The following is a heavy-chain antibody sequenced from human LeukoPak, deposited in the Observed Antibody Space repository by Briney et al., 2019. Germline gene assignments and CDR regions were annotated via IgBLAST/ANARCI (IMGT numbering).Heavy chain of an antibody. J-gene: IGHJ3*02. D-gene: IGHD5/OR15-5a*01. CDR2: INLRGST. V-gene: IGHV4-34*01. CDR1: GGSFNDYY. Sequence: SETLSLTCAVYGGSFNDYYWNWIRQPPGKGLEWIGEINLRGSTTYNPSLKSRVTISLDESKNQFSLKLSSVTAADTAVYYCARVTVDIMSPDAFDIWGQGTMVTVSS. CDR3: ARVTVDIMSPDAFDI.